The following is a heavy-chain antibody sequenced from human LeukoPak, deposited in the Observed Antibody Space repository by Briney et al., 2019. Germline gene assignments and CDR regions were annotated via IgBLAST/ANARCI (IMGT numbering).Heavy chain of an antibody. J-gene: IGHJ6*02. Sequence: ETLSLTCTVSGGPISDYSWTWIRQPRGKGLEWIGDIFYSGSTNYNPSLTNRVTISVDTSKNQFSLKLSSVTAADPAESFCARVGTIFYDMDVWGQGTTVTVSS. V-gene: IGHV4-59*01. CDR2: IFYSGST. D-gene: IGHD3-9*01. CDR3: ARVGTIFYDMDV. CDR1: GGPISDYS.